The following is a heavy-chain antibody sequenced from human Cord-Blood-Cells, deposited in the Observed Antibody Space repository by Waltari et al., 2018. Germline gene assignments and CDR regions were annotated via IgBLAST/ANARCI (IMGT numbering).Heavy chain of an antibody. J-gene: IGHJ6*02. D-gene: IGHD6-6*01. CDR1: GGTFSSYA. V-gene: IGHV1-69*01. Sequence: QVQLVPSGAEVKKPGSSVKVSCKASGGTFSSYAISCVRQPPGQGLEWMGWIIATFSTANYAQKFQGRVTITAYEATSTAYTELSSLRCEDTAVYYCARSPGTHYSSSTYYYYGMDVWGQETTVTVSS. CDR2: IIATFSTA. CDR3: ARSPGTHYSSSTYYYYGMDV.